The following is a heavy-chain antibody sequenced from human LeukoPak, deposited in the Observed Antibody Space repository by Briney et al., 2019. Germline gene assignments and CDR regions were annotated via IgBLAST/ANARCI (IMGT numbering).Heavy chain of an antibody. CDR1: GFTFTSYA. CDR2: ISGSGGST. J-gene: IGHJ5*02. D-gene: IGHD6-13*01. V-gene: IGHV3-23*01. CDR3: AKPRPSYSSSWYDH. Sequence: PGGSLRLSCAASGFTFTSYAMSWVRRAPSKGLEWVSAISGSGGSTYYSDSVKGRFTISRDNSKNTLYLQMNSLRAEDTAVYYCAKPRPSYSSSWYDHWGQGTLVTVSS.